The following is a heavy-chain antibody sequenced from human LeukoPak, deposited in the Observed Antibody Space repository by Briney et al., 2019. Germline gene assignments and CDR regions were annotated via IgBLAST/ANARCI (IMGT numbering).Heavy chain of an antibody. Sequence: ASVKVSCKASGYTFTSYYMHWVRQAPGQGLEWMGWISAYNGNTNYAQKLQGRVTMTTDTSTSTAYMELRSLRSDDTAVYYCARNSYYYYYMDVWGKGTTVTVSS. V-gene: IGHV1-18*04. CDR1: GYTFTSYY. J-gene: IGHJ6*03. CDR3: ARNSYYYYYMDV. CDR2: ISAYNGNT. D-gene: IGHD4-23*01.